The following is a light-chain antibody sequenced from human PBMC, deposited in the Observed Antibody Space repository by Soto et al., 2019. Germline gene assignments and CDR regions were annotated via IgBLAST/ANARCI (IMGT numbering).Light chain of an antibody. Sequence: EIVLTQSPGTLSLSPGERATLSCRASQSISSSNLAWYQQKPGQAPRLLIYNAFSRVTGIPDRFSGSGSGTDFTLTISRLEPEDCAVYYCQQYGSPKVTFGPGTKVDIK. CDR2: NAF. J-gene: IGKJ3*01. CDR3: QQYGSPKVT. V-gene: IGKV3-20*01. CDR1: QSISSSN.